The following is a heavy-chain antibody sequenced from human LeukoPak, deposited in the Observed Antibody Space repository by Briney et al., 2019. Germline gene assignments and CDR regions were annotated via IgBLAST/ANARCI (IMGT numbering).Heavy chain of an antibody. CDR2: IYHSGST. V-gene: IGHV4-38-2*02. CDR1: GYSISSGYY. CDR3: ARGGRVGATFGY. Sequence: SETLSLTCTVSGYSISSGYYWGWIRQPPGKGLEWIGSIYHSGSTYYNPSLKSRVTISVDTSKNQFSLKLSSVTAADTAVYYCARGGRVGATFGYWGQGTLVTVSS. J-gene: IGHJ4*02. D-gene: IGHD1-26*01.